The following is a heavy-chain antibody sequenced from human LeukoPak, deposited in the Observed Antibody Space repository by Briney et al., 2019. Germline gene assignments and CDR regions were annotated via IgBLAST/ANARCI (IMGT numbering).Heavy chain of an antibody. V-gene: IGHV3-64*01. CDR1: GVTFSSYP. CDR3: ARGAIAVAGCPFDY. Sequence: GGSLSLSCAASGVTFSSYPRHWIRQAPGKGLEYIAAISSNGGSTYYANSVKGRFTISSDSSKNTLYLQMGRLRAEDMAVYYCARGAIAVAGCPFDYWGKGTLVTVSS. CDR2: ISSNGGST. J-gene: IGHJ4*02. D-gene: IGHD6-19*01.